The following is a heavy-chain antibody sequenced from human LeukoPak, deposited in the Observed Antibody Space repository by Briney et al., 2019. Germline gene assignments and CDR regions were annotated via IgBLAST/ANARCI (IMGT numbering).Heavy chain of an antibody. D-gene: IGHD2-15*01. J-gene: IGHJ4*02. V-gene: IGHV5-51*01. Sequence: GESLKISYKGSGYSFTSYWIAWVRQMPGKGLEWVGIIYPGDSDSRYSPSFQGQVTISADKSISTAYLQWSSLKASDTAMYYCASPAHCSGGSCPFDYWGQGTLVTVSS. CDR1: GYSFTSYW. CDR2: IYPGDSDS. CDR3: ASPAHCSGGSCPFDY.